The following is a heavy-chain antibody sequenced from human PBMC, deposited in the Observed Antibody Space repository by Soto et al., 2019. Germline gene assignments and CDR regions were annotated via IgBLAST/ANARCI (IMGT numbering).Heavy chain of an antibody. CDR3: ARDSHVSIFGVVSVDV. D-gene: IGHD3-3*01. Sequence: QVQLVQSGAEVKKPGSSVKVSCTASGGTFSSYAISWVRQAPGQGLEWMGGIISIFGTANYAQKFQGRVTITADESTSTAYMELSSLRSEDTAVYYCARDSHVSIFGVVSVDVWGQGTTVTVSS. V-gene: IGHV1-69*01. CDR2: IISIFGTA. CDR1: GGTFSSYA. J-gene: IGHJ6*02.